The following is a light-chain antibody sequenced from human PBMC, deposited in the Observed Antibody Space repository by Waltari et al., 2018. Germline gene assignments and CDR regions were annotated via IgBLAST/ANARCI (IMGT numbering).Light chain of an antibody. CDR3: QQLNSYPFT. Sequence: DIQLTQSPSFLSASVGDRVTITCRASQVISSYLSWYQQKPGKAPKVLIYAASTLQSGVPSRFSGSGSGTEFTLTISSLQPEDFATYCQQLNSYPFTFGGGTKVAIK. CDR1: QVISSY. CDR2: AAS. V-gene: IGKV1-9*01. J-gene: IGKJ4*01.